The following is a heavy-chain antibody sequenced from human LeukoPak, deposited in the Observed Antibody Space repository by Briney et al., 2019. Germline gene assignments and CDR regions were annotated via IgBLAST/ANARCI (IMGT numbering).Heavy chain of an antibody. CDR3: AKGAQYYGSGSHRRGHYFDS. CDR1: GFTFSSYG. CDR2: LRSDGSNK. Sequence: GGSLRFSCAASGFTFSSYGMHWVRQAPGKGLEGVALLRSDGSNKYYADSVKGRFTISRDNSKNTLYLQMSSLRAEDTAVYYCAKGAQYYGSGSHRRGHYFDSWGQGTLVTVSS. D-gene: IGHD3-10*01. V-gene: IGHV3-30*02. J-gene: IGHJ4*02.